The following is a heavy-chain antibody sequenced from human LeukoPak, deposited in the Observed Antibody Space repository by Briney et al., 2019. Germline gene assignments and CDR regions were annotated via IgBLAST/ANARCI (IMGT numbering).Heavy chain of an antibody. CDR3: ASRFGELFDYVY. V-gene: IGHV4-31*03. Sequence: SQTLSLTCTVSGGSISSGGYYWSWIRQHPGKGLEWIGYIYYSGSTYYNPSLKGRVTISLDMSKNQFSLNLNSVTAADTAVYYCASRFGELFDYVYWGQGTLVTVSS. J-gene: IGHJ4*02. D-gene: IGHD3-10*01. CDR1: GGSISSGGYY. CDR2: IYYSGST.